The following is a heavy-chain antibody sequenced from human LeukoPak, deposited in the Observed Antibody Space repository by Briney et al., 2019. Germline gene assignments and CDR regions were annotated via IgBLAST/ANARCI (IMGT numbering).Heavy chain of an antibody. CDR1: GFTFYDYG. D-gene: IGHD1-26*01. Sequence: PGGSLRLSCAASGFTFYDYGMSWVRQAPGKGLEWVSGINWNGGSTGYADSVKGRFTISRDNAKNSLYLQMNSLRAEDTAVYYCAKSDRWELLGYWGQGTLVTVSS. CDR2: INWNGGST. V-gene: IGHV3-20*04. CDR3: AKSDRWELLGY. J-gene: IGHJ4*02.